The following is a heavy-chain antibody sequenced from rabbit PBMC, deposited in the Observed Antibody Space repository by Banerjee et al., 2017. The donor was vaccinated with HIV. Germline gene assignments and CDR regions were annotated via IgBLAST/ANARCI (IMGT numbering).Heavy chain of an antibody. D-gene: IGHD8-1*01. J-gene: IGHJ4*01. CDR3: ARDDAGSSDKGYYFRL. V-gene: IGHV1S45*01. CDR2: IYAGSGSA. CDR1: GFSFSSSYW. Sequence: QEQLEESGGGLVQPEGSLTLTCTASGFSFSSSYWICWVRQAPGKGLEWIACIYAGSGSAYYASWAKGRFTVSKTSSTTVTLQMTSLTAADTATYFCARDDAGSSDKGYYFRLWGPGTLVTVS.